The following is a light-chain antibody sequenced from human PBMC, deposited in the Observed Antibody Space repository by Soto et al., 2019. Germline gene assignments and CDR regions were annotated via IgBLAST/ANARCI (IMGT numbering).Light chain of an antibody. V-gene: IGLV1-51*01. J-gene: IGLJ2*01. CDR3: GTWDSSLSAVV. CDR1: SSNIGNNY. Sequence: QSALTQPPSVSAAPGQKVTISCSGSSSNIGNNYVSWYQQLPGTAPKLLIYDNNKRPSGIPDRFSGSKSGTSAILGITGLQTGDEADYYCGTWDSSLSAVVFGGGTQLTVL. CDR2: DNN.